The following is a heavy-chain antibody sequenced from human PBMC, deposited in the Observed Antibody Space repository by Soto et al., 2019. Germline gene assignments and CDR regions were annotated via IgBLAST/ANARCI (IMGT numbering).Heavy chain of an antibody. D-gene: IGHD3-22*01. V-gene: IGHV4-30-4*01. Sequence: TLSLTCTVSGGSISSGDYYWSWIRQPPGKGLEWIGYIYYSGSTYYNPSLKSRVTISVDTSKNQFSLKLSSVTAADTAVYYCARELVYYDSSGYHDYWGQGTLVTVSS. CDR3: ARELVYYDSSGYHDY. CDR1: GGSISSGDYY. J-gene: IGHJ4*02. CDR2: IYYSGST.